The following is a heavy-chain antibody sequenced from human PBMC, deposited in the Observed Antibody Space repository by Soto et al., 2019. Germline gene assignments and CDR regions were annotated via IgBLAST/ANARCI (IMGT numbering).Heavy chain of an antibody. CDR2: ISATGGGT. Sequence: GVSLRLSCAASGFKFSNYAMSWVRQAPGKGLEWVSLISATGGGTYYADSVKGRFTISRDNSHNTLYLQVHSLTAEDTAVYYCAKDRREGGNSAFYFDFWGQGAQVTVSS. D-gene: IGHD3-16*01. J-gene: IGHJ4*02. V-gene: IGHV3-23*01. CDR1: GFKFSNYA. CDR3: AKDRREGGNSAFYFDF.